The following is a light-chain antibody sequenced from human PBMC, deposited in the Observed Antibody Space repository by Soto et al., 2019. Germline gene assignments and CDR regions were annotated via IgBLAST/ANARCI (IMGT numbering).Light chain of an antibody. CDR3: QQYRSYFLT. CDR2: KAS. V-gene: IGKV1-5*03. J-gene: IGKJ4*01. Sequence: DIQMTQSPSTLSASVGDRVTITCRASQSISSWLAWYQQKTEKDPKLLIYKASSLESGVPSRFSGSGSGTEFTLTISSLQRDDFATYYCQQYRSYFLTFGGGPKVEIK. CDR1: QSISSW.